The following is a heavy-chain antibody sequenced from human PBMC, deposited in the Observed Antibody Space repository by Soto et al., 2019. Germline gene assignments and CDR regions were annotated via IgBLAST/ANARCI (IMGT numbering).Heavy chain of an antibody. CDR1: GFALSGSA. D-gene: IGHD1-1*01. CDR3: TSPGPFDS. CDR2: IRNKANNYAT. V-gene: IGHV3-73*01. Sequence: EVHLVESGGGLVQPGGSLKLSCAGTGFALSGSAFHWVRQASGGGLEWIGRIRNKANNYATAYAESAKGRFTISRDDSINTAYLDMNSLRIEDSAIYYFTSPGPFDSWGRGVLVTVSS. J-gene: IGHJ4*02.